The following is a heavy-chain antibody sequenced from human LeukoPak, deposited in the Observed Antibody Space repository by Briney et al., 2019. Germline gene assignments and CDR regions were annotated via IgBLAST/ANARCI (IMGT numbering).Heavy chain of an antibody. CDR3: ARGGSMVRGIHYYGMDV. J-gene: IGHJ6*04. Sequence: KSSQTLSLTCTVSGFSISSGDYYWGWIRQPPGKGREWIGYIYYSGSTYYNPSLKSRITISVDTSKNQFSLKLSSVTAADTAVYYCARGGSMVRGIHYYGMDVWGKGTTVTVSS. CDR1: GFSISSGDYY. CDR2: IYYSGST. V-gene: IGHV4-30-4*01. D-gene: IGHD3-10*01.